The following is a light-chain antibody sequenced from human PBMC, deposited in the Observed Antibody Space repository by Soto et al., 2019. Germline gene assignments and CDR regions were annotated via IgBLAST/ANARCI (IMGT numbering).Light chain of an antibody. J-gene: IGKJ4*01. CDR1: QGIGSA. Sequence: AIPLTQSPSSLSASIGDSVTITCRARQGIGSALAWYQQAPGKPPKLLIFDASTLENGVPSRFSGGGSGTDFTLTISSLQPEDFATYYCLLFNTYPQAFGGGTKVEIK. CDR2: DAS. CDR3: LLFNTYPQA. V-gene: IGKV1-13*02.